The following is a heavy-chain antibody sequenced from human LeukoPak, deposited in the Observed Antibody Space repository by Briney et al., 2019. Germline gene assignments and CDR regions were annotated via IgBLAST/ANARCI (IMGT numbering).Heavy chain of an antibody. CDR3: ARTVWFDP. V-gene: IGHV4-34*01. CDR2: INRSGST. Sequence: TSETLSLTCAVYGGSFSGYYWSWIRQPPGKGLEWIGEINRSGSTNYNPSLKSRVTISVDTSKNQFSLKLSSVTAADTAVYYCARTVWFDPWGQGTLVTVSS. D-gene: IGHD4-17*01. J-gene: IGHJ5*02. CDR1: GGSFSGYY.